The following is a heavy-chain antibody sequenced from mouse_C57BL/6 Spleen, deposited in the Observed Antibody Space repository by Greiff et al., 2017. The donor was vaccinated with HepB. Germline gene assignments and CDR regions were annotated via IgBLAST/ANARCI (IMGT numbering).Heavy chain of an antibody. V-gene: IGHV2-2*01. CDR2: IWSGGST. CDR1: GFSLTSYG. J-gene: IGHJ4*01. Sequence: QVQLKESGPGLVQPSQSLSITCTVSGFSLTSYGVHWVRQSPGKGLEWLGVIWSGGSTDYNAAFISRLSISKDNSKSQVFFKMNSLQADDTAIYYCAIYDYEGYYAMDYWGQGTSVTVSS. CDR3: AIYDYEGYYAMDY. D-gene: IGHD2-4*01.